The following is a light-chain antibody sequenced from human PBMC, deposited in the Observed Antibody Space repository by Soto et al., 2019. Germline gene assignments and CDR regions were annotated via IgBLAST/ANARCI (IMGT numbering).Light chain of an antibody. Sequence: DIQMTQSPSSLSASVGDRVTITCRASQSISSHLNWYQQKAAKAPKLLIYAASSLQSGVPSRFSGSGSGTDFTLTISSLQPEDFATYYCQQSYSTPRTFGGGTKVEIK. CDR2: AAS. V-gene: IGKV1-39*01. J-gene: IGKJ4*01. CDR1: QSISSH. CDR3: QQSYSTPRT.